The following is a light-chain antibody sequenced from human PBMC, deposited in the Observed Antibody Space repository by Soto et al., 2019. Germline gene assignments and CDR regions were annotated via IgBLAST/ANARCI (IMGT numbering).Light chain of an antibody. CDR2: SNN. CDR1: SCNIGSNT. Sequence: QAVVTQPPSASGTPGQRVTISCSGSSCNIGSNTVNWYQQLPGTAPKLLIYSNNQRPSGVPDRFSGSKSGTSASLAISGLQSEDEADYYCAAWDDSLKGVVFGGGTQLTVL. J-gene: IGLJ2*01. V-gene: IGLV1-44*01. CDR3: AAWDDSLKGVV.